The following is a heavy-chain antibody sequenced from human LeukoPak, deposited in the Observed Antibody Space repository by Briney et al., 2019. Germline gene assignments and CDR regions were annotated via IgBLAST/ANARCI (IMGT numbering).Heavy chain of an antibody. J-gene: IGHJ4*02. CDR1: GFTFSSYG. D-gene: IGHD3-10*01. V-gene: IGHV3-33*01. CDR2: IWYDGSNK. Sequence: GGSLRLSCAASGFTFSSYGMHWVRQAPGKGLEWVAFIWYDGSNKYYADSVKGRFTISRDNSKNTLYLQMNSLRAEDTAVYYCARDSGFGESQYFDYWGQGTLVTVSS. CDR3: ARDSGFGESQYFDY.